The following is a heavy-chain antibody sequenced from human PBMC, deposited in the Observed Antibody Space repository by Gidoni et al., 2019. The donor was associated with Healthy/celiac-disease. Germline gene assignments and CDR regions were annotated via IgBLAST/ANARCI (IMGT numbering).Heavy chain of an antibody. Sequence: EVQLVESGGGLVQPGRSLRLSCAASGFTFDDYAMHWVRQAPWTGLEWVSGISWNSGSIGYADSVKGRFTISRDNAKNSLYLQMNSLRAEDTALYYCAKDPHYDILTGWGYYFDYWGQGTLVTVSS. CDR3: AKDPHYDILTGWGYYFDY. CDR1: GFTFDDYA. D-gene: IGHD3-9*01. J-gene: IGHJ4*02. V-gene: IGHV3-9*01. CDR2: ISWNSGSI.